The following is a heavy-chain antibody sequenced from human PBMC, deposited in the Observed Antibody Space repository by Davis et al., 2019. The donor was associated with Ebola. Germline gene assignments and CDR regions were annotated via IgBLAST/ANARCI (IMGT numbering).Heavy chain of an antibody. J-gene: IGHJ3*02. CDR1: GFIFSSYV. CDR2: LGTSADT. CDR3: AKDTSNIWFDI. V-gene: IGHV3-23*01. Sequence: GGSLRLSCAASGFIFSSYVMSWVRQAPGKGLEWVSTLGTSADTYYAESVKGRFTISRDNSKTTLYLQMNGLRVEDTAIYYCAKDTSNIWFDIWGQGTMVTVSS. D-gene: IGHD1-26*01.